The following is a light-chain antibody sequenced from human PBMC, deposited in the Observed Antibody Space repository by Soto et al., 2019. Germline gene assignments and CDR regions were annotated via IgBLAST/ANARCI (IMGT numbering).Light chain of an antibody. V-gene: IGLV2-8*01. CDR2: EVS. J-gene: IGLJ2*01. Sequence: QSALTQPPSASGSPGQSVTISCTGTSSDVGGYNYVSWYQQHPGKAPKLMIYEVSKRHSGVPDRFSGSKSGNTASLTVSGLQAEDEADYYCSSYAGSNNLVFGGGTQLPVL. CDR3: SSYAGSNNLV. CDR1: SSDVGGYNY.